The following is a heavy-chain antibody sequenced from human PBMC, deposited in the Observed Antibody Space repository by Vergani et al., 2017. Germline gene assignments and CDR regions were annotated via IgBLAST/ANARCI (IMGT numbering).Heavy chain of an antibody. D-gene: IGHD2-2*01. V-gene: IGHV3-30-3*01. CDR2: ISYDGSNK. Sequence: QVQLVESVGGVVQPGRSLRLSCAASGFTFSSYAMHWVRQAPGKGLEWVAVISYDGSNKYYADSVKGRFTISRDNSKNTLYLQMNSLRAEDTAVYYCATLPVAIGFDYWGQGTLVTVSS. CDR3: ATLPVAIGFDY. CDR1: GFTFSSYA. J-gene: IGHJ4*02.